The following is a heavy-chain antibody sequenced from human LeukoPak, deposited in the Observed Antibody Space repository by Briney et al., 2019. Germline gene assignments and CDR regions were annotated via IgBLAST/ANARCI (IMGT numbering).Heavy chain of an antibody. V-gene: IGHV1-2*02. D-gene: IGHD2-2*01. Sequence: GASVKVSCKASGYTFTDYYMHWVRQAPGQGLEWMGWINPNSGGTNYAQNLQGRVTMTTDTSTTTAYMELRSLRSDDTAVYYCARVSSLRLDYWGQGTLVTVSS. CDR1: GYTFTDYY. J-gene: IGHJ4*02. CDR3: ARVSSLRLDY. CDR2: INPNSGGT.